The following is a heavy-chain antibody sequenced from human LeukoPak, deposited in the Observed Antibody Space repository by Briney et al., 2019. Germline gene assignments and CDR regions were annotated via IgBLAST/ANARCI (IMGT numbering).Heavy chain of an antibody. CDR2: ISYSGST. V-gene: IGHV4-31*03. Sequence: PSQTLSLTCSVSGRSVNSGGYYWRWIRQLPGKGLEWIGHISYSGSTDYIPSLQSRLTISLDLSKNQLSLRLTSVTASDTALYFCARARLGELALFYYFDYWGQGALVTVSS. CDR3: ARARLGELALFYYFDY. CDR1: GRSVNSGGYY. J-gene: IGHJ4*02. D-gene: IGHD3-16*01.